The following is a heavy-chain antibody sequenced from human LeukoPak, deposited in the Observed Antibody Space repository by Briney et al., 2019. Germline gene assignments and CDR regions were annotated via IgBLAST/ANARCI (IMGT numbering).Heavy chain of an antibody. CDR2: IYYSGST. D-gene: IGHD5-24*01. Sequence: SETLSLTCAVYGGSFSGYYWSWIRQPPGKGLEWIGYIYYSGSTYYNPSLKSRVTISVDKSKNQFSLKVRAVTAADTAVYYCARSKRNAVEVATVRLYDYYGMDVWGQGTTVTVSS. V-gene: IGHV4-34*01. CDR1: GGSFSGYY. J-gene: IGHJ6*02. CDR3: ARSKRNAVEVATVRLYDYYGMDV.